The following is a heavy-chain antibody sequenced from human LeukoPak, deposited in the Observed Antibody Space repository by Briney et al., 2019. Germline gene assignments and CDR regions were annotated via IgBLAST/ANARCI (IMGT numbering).Heavy chain of an antibody. CDR2: MHHSGRI. V-gene: IGHV4-4*02. D-gene: IGHD5-12*01. CDR1: GDSISNDNW. Sequence: SETLSLTCTVSGDSISNDNWWSWVRQPPGKGLEWIGEMHHSGRINYNPSLKSRVTISVEKSKNYFSLNLASVTAADTALYYCARGGFFAPFDYWGQGTLVTVSS. CDR3: ARGGFFAPFDY. J-gene: IGHJ4*02.